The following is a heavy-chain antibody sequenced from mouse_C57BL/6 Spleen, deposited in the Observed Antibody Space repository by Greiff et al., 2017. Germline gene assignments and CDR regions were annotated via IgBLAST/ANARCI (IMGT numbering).Heavy chain of an antibody. Sequence: EVQVVESGGGLVKPGGSLKLSCAASGFTFSDYGMHWVRQAPEQGLEWVAYISSGSSTIYYADTVKGRFTISRDNAKNTLFLQMASLRSEDTAMYYCVIYDYGSSLRDWYFDVWGTGTTVTVSS. CDR3: VIYDYGSSLRDWYFDV. J-gene: IGHJ1*03. CDR2: ISSGSSTI. D-gene: IGHD1-1*01. CDR1: GFTFSDYG. V-gene: IGHV5-17*01.